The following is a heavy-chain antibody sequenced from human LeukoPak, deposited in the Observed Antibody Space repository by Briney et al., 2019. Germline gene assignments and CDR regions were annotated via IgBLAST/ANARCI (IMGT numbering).Heavy chain of an antibody. CDR1: GFTFSDHY. J-gene: IGHJ4*02. CDR3: ARESTYYDFWSGLGD. V-gene: IGHV3-72*01. CDR2: TRNKANSYTT. Sequence: GGSLRLSCAASGFTFSDHYMDWVRQAPGKGLEWVGRTRNKANSYTTEYAASVKGRFTISRDDSENSLYLQMNSLKTEDTAVYYCARESTYYDFWSGLGDWGQGTPVTVSS. D-gene: IGHD3-3*01.